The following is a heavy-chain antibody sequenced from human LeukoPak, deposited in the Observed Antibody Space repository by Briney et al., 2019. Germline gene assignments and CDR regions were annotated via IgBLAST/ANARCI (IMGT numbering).Heavy chain of an antibody. V-gene: IGHV3-20*04. J-gene: IGHJ4*02. D-gene: IGHD2-15*01. CDR3: ARGYCSGGSCWYYDY. CDR1: GFTFDDYG. CDR2: INWNGGSI. Sequence: PGGSLRLSCAASGFTFDDYGMNWVRQAPGKGLEWVSGINWNGGSIGYGDSVKGRFTISRDNAKSSLYLQMNSLRAEETALYYCARGYCSGGSCWYYDYWGQGTPVAVSS.